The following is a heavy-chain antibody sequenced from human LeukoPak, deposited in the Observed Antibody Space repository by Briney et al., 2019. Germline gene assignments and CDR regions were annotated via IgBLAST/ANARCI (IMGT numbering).Heavy chain of an antibody. CDR3: VRASVDSGGAFDV. Sequence: SETLSLTCTVSGGSISSCYWSWIRQPPGKGLEWIWYIYYSGSTNYNPSLESRVTTSRDTPKNQFSLTLSSMTAADTATYYCVRASVDSGGAFDVWGQGTVVTVSP. J-gene: IGHJ3*01. D-gene: IGHD5-12*01. V-gene: IGHV4-59*01. CDR2: IYYSGST. CDR1: GGSISSCY.